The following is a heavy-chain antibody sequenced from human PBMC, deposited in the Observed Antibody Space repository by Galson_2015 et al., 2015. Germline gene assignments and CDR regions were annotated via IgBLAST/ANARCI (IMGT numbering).Heavy chain of an antibody. D-gene: IGHD3-16*01. V-gene: IGHV4-59*11. J-gene: IGHJ6*03. Sequence: SETLSLTCTVSGGSISSQYWSWIRQPPGKGLEWVGYIDYSGSTKNNPSLKSPATISVDTSKNQLSLKLSSVTAADTAVYYCARTSITFGGLVLPGIYYYMDVWGKGTTVTVSS. CDR2: IDYSGST. CDR3: ARTSITFGGLVLPGIYYYMDV. CDR1: GGSISSQY.